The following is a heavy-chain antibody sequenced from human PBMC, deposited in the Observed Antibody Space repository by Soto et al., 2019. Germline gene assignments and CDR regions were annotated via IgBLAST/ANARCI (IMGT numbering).Heavy chain of an antibody. CDR1: GFTFSSYA. D-gene: IGHD6-19*01. CDR3: AKEGGGYSSGWYDFAY. V-gene: IGHV3-23*01. Sequence: EVQLLESGGGLVQPGGSLRLSCAASGFTFSSYAMSWVRQAPGKGLEWVSAISGSGGSTYYADSVKGRFTISRDNSKNTLYRQVTSLRAEDTAVYYCAKEGGGYSSGWYDFAYWGQGTLVTVSS. CDR2: ISGSGGST. J-gene: IGHJ4*02.